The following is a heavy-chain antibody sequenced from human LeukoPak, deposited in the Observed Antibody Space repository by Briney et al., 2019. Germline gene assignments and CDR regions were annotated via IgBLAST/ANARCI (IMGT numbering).Heavy chain of an antibody. CDR1: GFTFSSYA. CDR3: AKDRSGSTAEYFQD. D-gene: IGHD3-10*01. CDR2: ISGSGYST. V-gene: IGHV3-23*01. J-gene: IGHJ1*01. Sequence: PGGSLRLSCAASGFTFSSYAMSWVRQAPGKGLEWVSVISGSGYSTYYADSVKGRSTISRDNSKNTLYLQMNSLRAEDTAVYYCAKDRSGSTAEYFQDWGQGTLVTVSS.